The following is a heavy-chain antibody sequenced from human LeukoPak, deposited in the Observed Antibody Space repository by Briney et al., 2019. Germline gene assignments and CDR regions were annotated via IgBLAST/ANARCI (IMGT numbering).Heavy chain of an antibody. D-gene: IGHD2/OR15-2a*01. J-gene: IGHJ3*02. CDR2: ISGSGGST. CDR3: ASSFESTSHWPIDAFDI. Sequence: PGGSLRLSCAASGFTFSSYAMSWVRQAPGKGLEWVSAISGSGGSTYYADSVKGRFTISRDNSKNTLYLQMNSLRAEDTAVYYCASSFESTSHWPIDAFDIWGQGTMVTVSS. V-gene: IGHV3-23*01. CDR1: GFTFSSYA.